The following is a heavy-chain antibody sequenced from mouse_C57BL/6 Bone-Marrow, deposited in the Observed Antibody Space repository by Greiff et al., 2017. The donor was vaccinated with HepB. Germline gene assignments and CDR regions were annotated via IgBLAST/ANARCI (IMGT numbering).Heavy chain of an antibody. CDR1: GYSITSDY. J-gene: IGHJ1*03. D-gene: IGHD1-1*01. V-gene: IGHV3-8*01. CDR2: ISYSGST. Sequence: VQLKESGPGLAKPSQTLSLTCSVTGYSITSDYWNWIRKFPGNKLEYMGYISYSGSTYYNPSLKSRISITRDTSKNQYYLQLNSVTTEDTATYYCARSRGYYGSSYVGDFDGWGTGTTVTVSS. CDR3: ARSRGYYGSSYVGDFDG.